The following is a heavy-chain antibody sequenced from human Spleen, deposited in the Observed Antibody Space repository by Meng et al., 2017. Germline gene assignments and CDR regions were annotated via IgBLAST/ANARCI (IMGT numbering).Heavy chain of an antibody. CDR1: GDSITNYY. V-gene: IGHV4-59*12. J-gene: IGHJ4*02. CDR3: ARADGDYMYYFDY. D-gene: IGHD4-17*01. CDR2: IYHSGST. Sequence: SETLSLTCTVSGDSITNYYWTWIRQPPGKGLEWIGYIYHSGSTNYNPSLKSRLTISVDTSKNQFSLKLSSVTAADTAVYYCARADGDYMYYFDYWGQGTLVTVSS.